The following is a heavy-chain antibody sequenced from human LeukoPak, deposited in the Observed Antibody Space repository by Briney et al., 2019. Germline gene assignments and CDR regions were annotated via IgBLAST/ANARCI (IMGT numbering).Heavy chain of an antibody. V-gene: IGHV4-59*01. Sequence: SETLSLTCTVSGGSISSYYWSWIRQPPGKGLEWIGYIYYSGSTNYNPSLKSRVTILVDTSKNQFSLKLSSVTAADTAVYYCARYYYGSGSYNWFDPWGQGTLVTVSS. J-gene: IGHJ5*02. CDR1: GGSISSYY. CDR3: ARYYYGSGSYNWFDP. D-gene: IGHD3-10*01. CDR2: IYYSGST.